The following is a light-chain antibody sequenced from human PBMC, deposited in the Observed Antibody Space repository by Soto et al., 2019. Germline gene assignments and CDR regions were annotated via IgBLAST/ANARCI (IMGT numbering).Light chain of an antibody. CDR3: QQINSYPPYT. V-gene: IGKV1-9*01. CDR2: AAS. Sequence: IQLTQSPSSLSASVGDRVTITCRASQGISSYLACYQQKPGKAPKLLIYAASTLQSGVPSRFSGSGSGTDVTLTISSLQPEDFATYYCQQINSYPPYTFGPGTKLEIK. J-gene: IGKJ2*01. CDR1: QGISSY.